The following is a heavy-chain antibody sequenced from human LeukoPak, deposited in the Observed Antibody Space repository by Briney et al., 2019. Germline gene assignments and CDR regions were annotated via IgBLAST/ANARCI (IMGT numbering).Heavy chain of an antibody. CDR3: ARDQSRYSSGWYPWFDP. CDR1: GGSISCGDYY. J-gene: IGHJ5*02. Sequence: SETLSLTCTVSGGSISCGDYYWSWIRQPPGKGLEWIGYIYYSGSTNYNPSLKSRVTISVDTSKNQFSLKLSSVTAADTAVYYCARDQSRYSSGWYPWFDPWGQGTLVTVSS. V-gene: IGHV4-61*08. CDR2: IYYSGST. D-gene: IGHD6-19*01.